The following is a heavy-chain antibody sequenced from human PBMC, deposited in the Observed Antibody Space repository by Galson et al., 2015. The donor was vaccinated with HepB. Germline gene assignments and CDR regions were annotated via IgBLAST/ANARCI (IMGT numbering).Heavy chain of an antibody. CDR1: GFTFNKHS. D-gene: IGHD6-19*01. V-gene: IGHV3-48*02. CDR2: ISGSDSTT. J-gene: IGHJ3*02. CDR3: ATDGVAAAPGDVFDI. Sequence: SLRLSCAGSGFTFNKHSMNWVRQAPGKGLEWVSYISGSDSTTYYADSVKGRFTISRDNAKNSLYLQMNSLRDEDTAVYYCATDGVAAAPGDVFDIWGQGTMVTVSS.